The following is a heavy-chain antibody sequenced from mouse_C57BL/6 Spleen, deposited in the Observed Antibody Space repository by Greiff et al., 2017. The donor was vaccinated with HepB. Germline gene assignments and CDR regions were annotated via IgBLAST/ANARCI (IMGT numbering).Heavy chain of an antibody. J-gene: IGHJ1*03. D-gene: IGHD5-1-1*01. Sequence: VQLQQPGAELVRPGSSVKLSCKASGYTFTSYWMHWVKQRPIQGLEWIGNIDPSDSETHYNQKFKDKATLTVDKSSSTAYMQLSSLTSEDSAVYYCARSEKYWWYFDVWGTGTTVTVSS. CDR1: GYTFTSYW. CDR3: ARSEKYWWYFDV. CDR2: IDPSDSET. V-gene: IGHV1-52*01.